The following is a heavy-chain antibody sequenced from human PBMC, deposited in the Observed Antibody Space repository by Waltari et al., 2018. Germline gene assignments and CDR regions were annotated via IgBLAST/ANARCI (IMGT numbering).Heavy chain of an antibody. CDR1: VFTFRTYN. D-gene: IGHD4-17*01. CDR3: ARDRGVTTSPYYFDY. Sequence: EVQLVESWGGLVQQGGSLRLSCLASVFTFRTYNMNWFRPAPGKGLEWVSYISSSRSSIYYADSVKGRFTISRDKAKNSLYLQMNSLRAEDTAVYYCARDRGVTTSPYYFDYWGQGTLVTVSS. CDR2: ISSSRSSI. J-gene: IGHJ4*02. V-gene: IGHV3-48*01.